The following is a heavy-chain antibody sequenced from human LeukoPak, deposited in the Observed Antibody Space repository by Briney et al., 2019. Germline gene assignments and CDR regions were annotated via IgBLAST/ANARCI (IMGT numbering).Heavy chain of an antibody. CDR2: INPNSGGT. D-gene: IGHD3-10*01. Sequence: GASVKVSCKASGYTFTGYYMHWVQQAPGQGLEWMGWINPNSGGTNYAQKFQGRVTMTRDTSISTAYMELSRLRSDDTAVYYCARVLERFGELYFDYWGQGTLVTVSS. J-gene: IGHJ4*02. V-gene: IGHV1-2*02. CDR3: ARVLERFGELYFDY. CDR1: GYTFTGYY.